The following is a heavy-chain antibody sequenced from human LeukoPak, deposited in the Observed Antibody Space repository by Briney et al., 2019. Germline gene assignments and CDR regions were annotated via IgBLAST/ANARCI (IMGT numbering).Heavy chain of an antibody. Sequence: PSETLSLTCTLSGGSLSRYYSSWIRQPPGEGREWVGHIYYSGSTNYNTSLKSRVTISVDTSKGQFSLKLNSVTAADTAFYYCARLLRVTTVWPDLYYFDYWGQGTLVTVSS. CDR1: GGSLSRYY. V-gene: IGHV4-59*08. D-gene: IGHD4-17*01. CDR3: ARLLRVTTVWPDLYYFDY. J-gene: IGHJ4*02. CDR2: IYYSGST.